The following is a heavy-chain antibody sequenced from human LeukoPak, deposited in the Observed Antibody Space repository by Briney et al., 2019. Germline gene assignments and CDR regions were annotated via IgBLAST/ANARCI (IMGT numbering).Heavy chain of an antibody. Sequence: GASLTLSCASSGFSFSIYAYYWVCLAPAPGKGRVAVVSYDGSNKYYADSVKGRFAISRDNSKNTLYLQMNSLRAEDTALYYCAKSSGYSNGYVDYWGEGTLVTVSS. CDR3: AKSSGYSNGYVDY. CDR2: VSYDGSNK. D-gene: IGHD4-4*01. CDR1: GFSFSIYA. J-gene: IGHJ4*02. V-gene: IGHV3-30-3*02.